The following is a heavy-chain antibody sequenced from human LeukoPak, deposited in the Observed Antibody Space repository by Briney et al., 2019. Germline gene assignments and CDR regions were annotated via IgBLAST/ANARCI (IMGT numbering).Heavy chain of an antibody. V-gene: IGHV4-59*01. D-gene: IGHD6-19*01. CDR1: GGSISSYY. CDR3: ARLGWYYPYYYYYGMDV. Sequence: SATLSLTCTVSGGSISSYYWSWIRQPPGKGLEWIGYIYYSGSTNYNPSLKSRVTISVDTSKNQFSLKLSSVTAADTAVYYCARLGWYYPYYYYYGMDVWGQGTTVTVSS. J-gene: IGHJ6*02. CDR2: IYYSGST.